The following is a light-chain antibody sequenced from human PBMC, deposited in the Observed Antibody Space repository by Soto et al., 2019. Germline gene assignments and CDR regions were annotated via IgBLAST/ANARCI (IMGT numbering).Light chain of an antibody. V-gene: IGKV3-15*01. CDR2: GAF. J-gene: IGKJ4*01. CDR1: ESVKTN. Sequence: EIVMTQSPATLSVSPGETATLSCRASESVKTNLAWYQQKPGQAPRLLIYGAFTRAAGIPFRFSGSASGTEFTLTISSLQSEDLAVYYCHQYDRWPLSLGGGTKVEIK. CDR3: HQYDRWPLS.